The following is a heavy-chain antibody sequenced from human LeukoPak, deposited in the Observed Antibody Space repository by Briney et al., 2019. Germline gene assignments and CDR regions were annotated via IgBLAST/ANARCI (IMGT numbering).Heavy chain of an antibody. CDR3: ARVVRRYQLLLHY. Sequence: ASVKVSCKASGYTFTGYYMHWVRQAPGQGLEWMGWINPNSGGTNYAQKFQGRVTMTRDTSISTAYMELSRLRSDDTAVYYCARVVRRYQLLLHYWGQGTLVTVSS. J-gene: IGHJ4*02. CDR2: INPNSGGT. V-gene: IGHV1-2*02. D-gene: IGHD2-2*01. CDR1: GYTFTGYY.